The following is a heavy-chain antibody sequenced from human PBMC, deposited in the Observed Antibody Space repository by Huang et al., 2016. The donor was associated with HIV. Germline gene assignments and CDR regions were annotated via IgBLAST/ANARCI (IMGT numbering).Heavy chain of an antibody. J-gene: IGHJ4*02. CDR1: GFSFSSYA. D-gene: IGHD3-3*01. V-gene: IGHV3-23*01. CDR3: AKDFGVAAPYYFDL. CDR2: ISGSGANT. Sequence: VQLLESGGGSARSGGSLRLSCAASGFSFSSYAMGWVRQAPGKGLEWVSSISGSGANTYYADSVKGRFTISRNNFNKNTVYLQMNNLRAADSGMYYCAKDFGVAAPYYFDLWGQGTPVSVST.